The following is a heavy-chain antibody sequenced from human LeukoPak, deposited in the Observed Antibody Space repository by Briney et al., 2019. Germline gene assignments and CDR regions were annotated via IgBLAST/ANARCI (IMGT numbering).Heavy chain of an antibody. CDR1: GYTFTSYT. D-gene: IGHD3-3*01. V-gene: IGHV1-3*03. CDR2: INAGNGNT. Sequence: PPASVKVSCKASGYTFTSYTIHWVRQAPGQRLEWMGWINAGNGNTKYSQEFQDRVTITRDTSASTAYMELSSLRSEDMAVYYCARARYETRIWPKSRYDYYHYMDVWGKGTTVTVSS. J-gene: IGHJ6*03. CDR3: ARARYETRIWPKSRYDYYHYMDV.